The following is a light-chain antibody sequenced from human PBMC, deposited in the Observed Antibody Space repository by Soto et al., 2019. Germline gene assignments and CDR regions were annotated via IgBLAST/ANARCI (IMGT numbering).Light chain of an antibody. CDR3: QQYNTPSMS. V-gene: IGKV1-5*03. Sequence: DIQMTQSPSTXSASVGDRVTITCRASQSINSWLAWYQQKPGKAPKLLIEKASSLRSGVPSRFSGSASGTEFSFTISGLQPDDFATYFCQQYNTPSMSFGQGTRLEIK. CDR1: QSINSW. CDR2: KAS. J-gene: IGKJ5*01.